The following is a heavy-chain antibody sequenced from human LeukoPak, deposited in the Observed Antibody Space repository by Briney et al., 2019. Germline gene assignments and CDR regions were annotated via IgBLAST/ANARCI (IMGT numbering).Heavy chain of an antibody. CDR3: ARDAATAGTTDY. CDR1: GGSISSGDYY. J-gene: IGHJ4*02. Sequence: SETLSLTCTVSGGSISSGDYYWSWIRQPPGKGLEWIGYIYYSGSTYYNPSLKSRVTISVDTSKNQFSLKLSSVAAADTAVYYCARDAATAGTTDYWGQGTLVTVSS. V-gene: IGHV4-30-4*01. D-gene: IGHD1-14*01. CDR2: IYYSGST.